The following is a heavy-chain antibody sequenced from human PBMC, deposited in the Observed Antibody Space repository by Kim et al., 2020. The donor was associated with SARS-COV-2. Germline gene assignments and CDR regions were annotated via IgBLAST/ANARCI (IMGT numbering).Heavy chain of an antibody. CDR2: IRSKAYGGTT. Sequence: GGSLRLSCTASGFTFGDYAMSWFRQAPGKGLEWVGFIRSKAYGGTTEYAASVKGRFTISRDDSKSIAYLQMNSLKTEDTAVYYCTYSLVPAATPFDYWGQGTLVTVSS. CDR1: GFTFGDYA. D-gene: IGHD2-2*01. CDR3: TYSLVPAATPFDY. V-gene: IGHV3-49*03. J-gene: IGHJ4*02.